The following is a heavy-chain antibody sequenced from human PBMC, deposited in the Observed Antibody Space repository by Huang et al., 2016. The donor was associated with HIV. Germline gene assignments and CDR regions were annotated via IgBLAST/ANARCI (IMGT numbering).Heavy chain of an antibody. V-gene: IGHV3-30-3*01. J-gene: IGHJ2*01. D-gene: IGHD4-17*01. CDR1: GFTFSNYP. Sequence: QVQLVESGGGVVQPGGSLRLACAASGFTFSNYPMHWVRQAPGKGLEWLAVISDDDGSTTYFADSVKGRFTISRDNSKNTVYLQMSSLRADDTAVFYCARDVLRGLGYFDVWGRGTLVTVSS. CDR2: ISDDDGSTT. CDR3: ARDVLRGLGYFDV.